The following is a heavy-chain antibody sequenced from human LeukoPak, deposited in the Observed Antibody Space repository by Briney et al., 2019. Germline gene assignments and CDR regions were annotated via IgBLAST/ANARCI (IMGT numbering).Heavy chain of an antibody. Sequence: ASVKVSCKTSGGTFNNYAFTWVRQAPGQGLEWMGRIVPVLGKTDHAQKFQGRVTFTADVSTSTTYMELTSLTSEDTAVYYCARDELAYCSGTSCYRVDPWGQGTLVTVSS. CDR2: IVPVLGKT. J-gene: IGHJ5*02. V-gene: IGHV1-69*11. CDR1: GGTFNNYA. D-gene: IGHD2-2*01. CDR3: ARDELAYCSGTSCYRVDP.